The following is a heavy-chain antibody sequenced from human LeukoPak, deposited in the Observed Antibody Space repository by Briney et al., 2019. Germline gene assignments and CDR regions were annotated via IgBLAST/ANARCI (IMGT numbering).Heavy chain of an antibody. Sequence: SETLSLTCTVSGGSISSYYWSWIRQPPGKGLEWIGYIHYSGSTNYNPSLKSRVTISVDTSKNQFSLKLSSVTAADTAVYYCARGAGPSDYWGQEPWSPSPQ. CDR1: GGSISSYY. J-gene: IGHJ4*01. CDR2: IHYSGST. V-gene: IGHV4-59*01. CDR3: ARGAGPSDY.